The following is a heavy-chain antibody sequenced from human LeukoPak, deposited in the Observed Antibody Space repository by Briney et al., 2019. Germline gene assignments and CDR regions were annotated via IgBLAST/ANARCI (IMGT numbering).Heavy chain of an antibody. J-gene: IGHJ4*02. CDR3: ASDVDTAMGGTY. Sequence: SETLSLTCAVYGGSFGGYYWNWIRQPPGKGLEWIGEINHSGSTNYNPSLKSRVTISVDTSKNQFSLKLSSVTAADTAVNYCASDVDTAMGGTYWGQGTLVTVSS. CDR2: INHSGST. D-gene: IGHD5-18*01. V-gene: IGHV4-34*01. CDR1: GGSFGGYY.